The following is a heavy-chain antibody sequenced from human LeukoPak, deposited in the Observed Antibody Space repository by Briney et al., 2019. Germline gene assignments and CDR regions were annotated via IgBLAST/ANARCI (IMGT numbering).Heavy chain of an antibody. CDR2: MNPNSGNT. CDR1: GYTFTSYD. Sequence: ASVKVSCKASGYTFTSYDINWVRQATGQGLEWMEWMNPNSGNTGYAQKFQGRVTMTRNTSISTAYMELSSLRSEDTAVYYCARVTWYSSINWFDPWGQGTLVTVSS. V-gene: IGHV1-8*01. D-gene: IGHD6-13*01. J-gene: IGHJ5*02. CDR3: ARVTWYSSINWFDP.